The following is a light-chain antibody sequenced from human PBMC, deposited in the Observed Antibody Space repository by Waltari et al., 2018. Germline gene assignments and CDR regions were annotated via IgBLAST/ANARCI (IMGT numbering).Light chain of an antibody. CDR1: ESLLHGDGNTY. CDR2: RVS. CDR3: MQGKYWPAT. Sequence: DIVMTQSPLALPVTLGQPASISCRSSESLLHGDGNTYLDWFQQRPGQAPRRLIYRVSIRDSGVPDRFSGSGSATNFTLKITRVEAEDVGIYYCMQGKYWPATFGQGTKVEIK. J-gene: IGKJ1*01. V-gene: IGKV2-30*02.